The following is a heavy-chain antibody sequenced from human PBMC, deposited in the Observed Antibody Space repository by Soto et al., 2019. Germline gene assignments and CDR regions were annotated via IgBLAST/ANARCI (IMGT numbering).Heavy chain of an antibody. D-gene: IGHD1-1*01. CDR1: GFTFSSYW. J-gene: IGHJ6*03. V-gene: IGHV3-74*01. CDR3: ARDRGTTGTTSFYYYYYMGA. CDR2: INSDGSST. Sequence: GGSLRLSCAASGFTFSSYWMHWVRQAPGKGLVWVSRINSDGSSTSYADSVKGRFTISRDNAKNTLYLQMNSLRAEDTAVYYCARDRGTTGTTSFYYYYYMGAWGKGTTVTVSS.